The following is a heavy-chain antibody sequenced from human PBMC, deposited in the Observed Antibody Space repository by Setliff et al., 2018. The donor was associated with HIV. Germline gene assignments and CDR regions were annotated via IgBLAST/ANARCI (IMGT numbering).Heavy chain of an antibody. D-gene: IGHD3-22*01. CDR2: ISWNSINI. CDR3: ARAPNFYFDPSGYFLPTDFDY. V-gene: IGHV3-9*01. Sequence: GGSLRLSCVGSGFKIEEYAMAWVRQVPGKGLEWVSSISWNSINIDYADSVKGRFTISRDNAKSTLFLQMNSLRAEDTAVYYCARAPNFYFDPSGYFLPTDFDYWGQGTLVTVSS. CDR1: GFKIEEYA. J-gene: IGHJ4*02.